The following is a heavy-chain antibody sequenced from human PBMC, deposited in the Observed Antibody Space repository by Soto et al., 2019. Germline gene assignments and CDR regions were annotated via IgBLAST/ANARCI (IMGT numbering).Heavy chain of an antibody. Sequence: QVQLQESGPGLVKPSETLSLTCTVSGGSISSYYWSWIRQPPGKGLEWIGYIYYRGSTNYNPSLKSRVTISVATSKNQFSLKLSSVTAADTAVYYCARVIVGYDYYSYYGMDVWGQGTTVTVSS. CDR3: ARVIVGYDYYSYYGMDV. V-gene: IGHV4-59*01. CDR2: IYYRGST. J-gene: IGHJ6*02. CDR1: GGSISSYY. D-gene: IGHD5-12*01.